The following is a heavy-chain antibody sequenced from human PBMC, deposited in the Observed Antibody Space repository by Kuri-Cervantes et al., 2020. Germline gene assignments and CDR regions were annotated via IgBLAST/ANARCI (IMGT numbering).Heavy chain of an antibody. CDR3: ARCLPKPIYYGMDV. CDR2: INHSGST. V-gene: IGHV4-34*01. J-gene: IGHJ6*02. Sequence: GSLRLSCAVYGGSFSGYYWSWIRQPPGKGLEWIGEINHSGSTNYNPSLKSRVTISVDTSKNQFSLKLSSVTAADTAVYYCARCLPKPIYYGMDVWGQGTTVTVSS. CDR1: GGSFSGYY.